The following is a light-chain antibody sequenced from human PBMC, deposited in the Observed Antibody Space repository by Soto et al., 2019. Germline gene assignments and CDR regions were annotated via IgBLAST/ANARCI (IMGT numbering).Light chain of an antibody. J-gene: IGKJ1*01. CDR3: QQYNNWPPWT. CDR1: QSVSSN. CDR2: GAS. V-gene: IGKV3-15*01. Sequence: EIEMTQSPATLSVSPGERATLSCRASQSVSSNLAWYQQKPGQAPRLLIYGASTRATGIPARFSGSGSGTEFTLNISSLQSEDFAVYYCQQYNNWPPWTFGQGTKVEIK.